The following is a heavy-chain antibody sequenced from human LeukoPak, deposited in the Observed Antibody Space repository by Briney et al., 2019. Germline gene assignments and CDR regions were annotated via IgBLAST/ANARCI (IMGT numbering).Heavy chain of an antibody. D-gene: IGHD3-10*01. J-gene: IGHJ4*02. Sequence: SETLSLTCAVYGGSFSGYYWSWIRQPPGKGLEWIGEINHSGSTNYNPSLKSRVTISVDTSKNQFSLKLSSVTAADTAVYYCARVLPRRVRGVIIGVDEAGEFDYWGQGTLVTVSS. V-gene: IGHV4-34*01. CDR2: INHSGST. CDR1: GGSFSGYY. CDR3: ARVLPRRVRGVIIGVDEAGEFDY.